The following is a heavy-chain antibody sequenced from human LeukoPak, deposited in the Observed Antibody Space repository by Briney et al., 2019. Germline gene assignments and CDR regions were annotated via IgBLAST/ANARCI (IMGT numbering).Heavy chain of an antibody. Sequence: SVKVSCKASGYTFSDSAISWVRQAPGQGLEWMGGIIPIFGTANYAQKFQGRVTITADESTSTAYMELSSLRSEDTAVYYCARGGYSYGFNWFDPWGQGTLVTVSS. CDR2: IIPIFGTA. D-gene: IGHD5-18*01. CDR1: GYTFSDSA. V-gene: IGHV1-69*13. CDR3: ARGGYSYGFNWFDP. J-gene: IGHJ5*02.